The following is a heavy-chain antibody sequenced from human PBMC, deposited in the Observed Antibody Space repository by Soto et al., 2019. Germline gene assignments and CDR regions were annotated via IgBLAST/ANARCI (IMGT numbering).Heavy chain of an antibody. V-gene: IGHV5-10-1*01. J-gene: IGHJ5*02. CDR1: GYSFTSYW. CDR3: ARRLGGSYYGFDP. D-gene: IGHD1-26*01. CDR2: IDPSDSYT. Sequence: PGESLKISCKGSGYSFTSYWITWVRQMPGKGLEWMGRIDPSDSYTIYSPSFQGQVTMSADKSISTAYLQWSSLRASDTAMYYCARRLGGSYYGFDPWGQGTLVTVSS.